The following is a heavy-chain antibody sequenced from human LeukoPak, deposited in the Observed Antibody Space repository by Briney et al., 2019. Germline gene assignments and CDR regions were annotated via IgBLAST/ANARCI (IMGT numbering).Heavy chain of an antibody. CDR3: ARGYSYGSDYYYGMDV. J-gene: IGHJ6*02. CDR1: GYTFTSYG. Sequence: ASVKVSCKASGYTFTSYGVSWVRQAPGQGVEWMGWISGYNGNTKYAQKVQGRVTMTTDTSTGTAYMELRSLRSDDTAVYYCARGYSYGSDYYYGMDVWGQGTTVTVSS. CDR2: ISGYNGNT. V-gene: IGHV1-18*01. D-gene: IGHD5-18*01.